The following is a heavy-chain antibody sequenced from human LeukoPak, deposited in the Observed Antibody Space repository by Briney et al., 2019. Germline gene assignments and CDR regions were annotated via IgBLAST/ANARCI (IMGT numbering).Heavy chain of an antibody. CDR2: IIPIFGTA. J-gene: IGHJ3*02. V-gene: IGHV1-69*06. Sequence: ASVKVSCKASGYTFTSYGISWVRQAPGQGLEWMGGIIPIFGTANYAQKFQGRVAITADKSTSTAYMELSSLRSEDTAVYYCATKLYSSGWYVPDDAFDIWGQGTMVTVSS. CDR1: GYTFTSYG. CDR3: ATKLYSSGWYVPDDAFDI. D-gene: IGHD6-19*01.